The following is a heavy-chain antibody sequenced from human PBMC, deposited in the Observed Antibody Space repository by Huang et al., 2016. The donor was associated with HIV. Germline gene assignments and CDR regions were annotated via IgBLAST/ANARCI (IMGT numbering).Heavy chain of an antibody. Sequence: QVHLVESGGGVVQPGGSLRLFCAASGFKLSGFGMHWVRPAPGKGREWVAVLSYDGRSQFYTDSVKGRFTISRDNSDNTLSLQMKGLRPDDTAVYYCAKESRWFSDFDHWGQGVLVSVSS. CDR3: AKESRWFSDFDH. V-gene: IGHV3-30*18. J-gene: IGHJ4*02. CDR1: GFKLSGFG. D-gene: IGHD2-15*01. CDR2: LSYDGRSQ.